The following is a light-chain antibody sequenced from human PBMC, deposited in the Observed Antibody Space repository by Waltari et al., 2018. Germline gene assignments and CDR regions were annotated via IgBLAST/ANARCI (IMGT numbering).Light chain of an antibody. V-gene: IGLV2-14*03. CDR3: SSQSSNNVVL. J-gene: IGLJ3*02. Sequence: QSALTQPASVSGSPGQSITISCPGISRDVGSYNLLSWYQDHPGQGPKVIIYDVSDRPSGVSARFSGSKSGNTASLTISGLQAEDEADYYCSSQSSNNVVLFGGGTKVTVL. CDR2: DVS. CDR1: SRDVGSYNL.